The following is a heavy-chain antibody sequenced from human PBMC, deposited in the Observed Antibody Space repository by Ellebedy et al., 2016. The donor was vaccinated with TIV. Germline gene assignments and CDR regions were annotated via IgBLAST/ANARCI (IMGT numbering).Heavy chain of an antibody. CDR3: VRDMGSTRLDY. CDR1: GFTFINYW. D-gene: IGHD1-26*01. J-gene: IGHJ4*02. CDR2: INTDGTYS. V-gene: IGHV3-74*01. Sequence: GGSLRLXXEASGFTFINYWMYWVRQAPGKGLVWVIRINTDGTYSDFADSVKGRFTISRDNAKNMLYLQMDSLTVDDTAIYYCVRDMGSTRLDYWGQGTLVTVSS.